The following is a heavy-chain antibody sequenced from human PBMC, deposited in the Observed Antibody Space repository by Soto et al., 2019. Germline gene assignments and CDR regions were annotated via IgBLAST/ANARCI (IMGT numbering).Heavy chain of an antibody. D-gene: IGHD3-9*01. J-gene: IGHJ6*02. V-gene: IGHV4-39*01. CDR1: GGSISSSSYY. CDR3: ASLRADDILTGPPSMDV. Sequence: RSLTCTVSGGSISSSSYYWGWIRQPPGKGLEWIGSIYYSGSTYYNPSLKSRVTISVDTSKNQFSLKLSSVTAADTAVYYCASLRADDILTGPPSMDVWGQGTTVTVSS. CDR2: IYYSGST.